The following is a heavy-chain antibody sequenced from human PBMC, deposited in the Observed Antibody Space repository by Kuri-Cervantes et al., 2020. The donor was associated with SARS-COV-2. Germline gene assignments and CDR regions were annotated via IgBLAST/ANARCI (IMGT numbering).Heavy chain of an antibody. D-gene: IGHD1-7*01. CDR1: GGSISSGDYY. J-gene: IGHJ6*03. CDR3: ARTLASITGTYMDV. CDR2: IYYSGST. V-gene: IGHV4-30-4*08. Sequence: SETLSLTCTVSGGSISSGDYYWSWIRQPPGKGLEWIGYIYYSGSTYYNPSLKSRFTISVDTSKNQFSLKLSSVTAADTAVYYCARTLASITGTYMDVWGKGTTVTVSS.